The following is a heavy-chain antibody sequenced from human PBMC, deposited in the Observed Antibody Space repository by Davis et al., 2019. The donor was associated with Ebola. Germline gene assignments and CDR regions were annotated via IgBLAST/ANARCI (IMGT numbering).Heavy chain of an antibody. V-gene: IGHV3-11*06. J-gene: IGHJ4*02. Sequence: GGSLRLSCAASGFTFSDYYMSWIRQAPGKGLEWVSYISSSSSYTNYADSVKGRFTISRDNAKNTLYLQMNSLRAEDTAVYYCAKGMHGGYVPCVLDYWGQGTQVTVSS. CDR3: AKGMHGGYVPCVLDY. CDR1: GFTFSDYY. D-gene: IGHD5-12*01. CDR2: ISSSSSYT.